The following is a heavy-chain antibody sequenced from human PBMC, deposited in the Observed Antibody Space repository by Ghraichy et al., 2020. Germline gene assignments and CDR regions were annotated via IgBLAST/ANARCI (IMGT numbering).Heavy chain of an antibody. J-gene: IGHJ6*02. D-gene: IGHD2-15*01. CDR3: APDIGYCSSGTCYPYYYSGMDV. V-gene: IGHV3-48*02. Sequence: GGSLRLSCAASGFTLSNYAMNWVRQAPGKGLEWVSSITSTGTTMYYADSVKGRFTLSRDSAKNSLFLQMNSLRDEDTALYYCAPDIGYCSSGTCYPYYYSGMDVWGHGTTVTVSS. CDR2: ITSTGTTM. CDR1: GFTLSNYA.